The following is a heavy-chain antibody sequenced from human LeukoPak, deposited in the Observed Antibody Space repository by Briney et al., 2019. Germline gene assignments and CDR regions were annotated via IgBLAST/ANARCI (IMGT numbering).Heavy chain of an antibody. CDR1: GITLSNYG. Sequence: GGSLRLSCAVSGITLSNYGMSWVRQAPGKGLEWVAGISDSGGRTNYADSVKGRFTISRDNPKNTLYLQMNSLRAEDTAVYFCAKRGFVIRVILVGFHKEAYYFDSWGQGALVTVSS. CDR2: ISDSGGRT. V-gene: IGHV3-23*01. J-gene: IGHJ4*02. D-gene: IGHD3-22*01. CDR3: AKRGFVIRVILVGFHKEAYYFDS.